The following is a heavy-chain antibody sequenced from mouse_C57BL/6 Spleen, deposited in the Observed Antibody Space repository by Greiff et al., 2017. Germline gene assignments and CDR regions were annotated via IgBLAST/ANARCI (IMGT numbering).Heavy chain of an antibody. CDR3: ARWNYYGSRGAMDY. CDR2: IYPRSGNT. Sequence: VQLQQSGAELARPGASVKLSCKASGYTFTSYGISWVKQRTGQGLEWIGEIYPRSGNTYYNEKFKGKATLTADKSSSTAYMELRSLTSEDSAVYFCARWNYYGSRGAMDYWGQGTSVTVSS. V-gene: IGHV1-81*01. D-gene: IGHD1-1*01. CDR1: GYTFTSYG. J-gene: IGHJ4*01.